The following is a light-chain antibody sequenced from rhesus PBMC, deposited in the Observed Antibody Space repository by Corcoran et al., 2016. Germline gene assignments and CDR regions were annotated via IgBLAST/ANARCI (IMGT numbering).Light chain of an antibody. CDR1: QCVSSS. J-gene: IGKJ1*01. V-gene: IGKV3-24*01. Sequence: EIVMTQSPATLSLSPGERATLSCRASQCVSSSLAWYQQKPGQAPRLLIYGATSRATSIPDRFSGSGSGTDFTLTVTSMGPEDVAVYYCLENSKWPGTFGQGTKGEIK. CDR3: LENSKWPGT. CDR2: GAT.